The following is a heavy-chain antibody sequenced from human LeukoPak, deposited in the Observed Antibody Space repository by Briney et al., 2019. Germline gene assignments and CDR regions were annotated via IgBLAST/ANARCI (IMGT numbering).Heavy chain of an antibody. V-gene: IGHV4-34*01. CDR2: INHSGST. J-gene: IGHJ3*02. CDR1: GGSFSGYY. D-gene: IGHD3-22*01. Sequence: SETLSLTCAVYGGSFSGYYWSWIRQPPGEGLEWIGEINHSGSTNYNPSLKSRVTISVDTSKNQFSLKLSSVTAADTAVYYCARVCYYYDSSGFDIWGQGTMVTVSS. CDR3: ARVCYYYDSSGFDI.